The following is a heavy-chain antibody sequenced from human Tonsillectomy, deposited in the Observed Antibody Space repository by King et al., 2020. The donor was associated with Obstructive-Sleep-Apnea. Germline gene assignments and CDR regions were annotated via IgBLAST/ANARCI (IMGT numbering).Heavy chain of an antibody. V-gene: IGHV4-39*07. D-gene: IGHD5/OR15-5a*01. CDR1: GGSISSSSYY. CDR3: ARRPLYDSFDY. J-gene: IGHJ4*02. Sequence: LQLQESGPGLVKPSETLSLTCTVSGGSISSSSYYWGWIRQPPGKGLEWIGSIYYSGSTYYNPSLKSRVTISVDTSKNQFSLKLSSVTAADTAVYYCARRPLYDSFDYWGQGTLVTVSS. CDR2: IYYSGST.